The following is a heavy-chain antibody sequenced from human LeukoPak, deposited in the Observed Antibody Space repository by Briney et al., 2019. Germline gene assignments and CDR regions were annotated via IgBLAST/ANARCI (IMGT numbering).Heavy chain of an antibody. V-gene: IGHV1-69*06. CDR2: IIPLFGTA. CDR3: ATFSSGYDYLDY. CDR1: GGTFSNYA. J-gene: IGHJ4*02. Sequence: SVKVSCKASGGTFSNYAISWVRQAPGQGLEWMGGIIPLFGTANYAQKFQGRVTMTEDTSTDTAYMELSSLRSEDTAVYYCATFSSGYDYLDYWGQGTLVTVSS. D-gene: IGHD5-12*01.